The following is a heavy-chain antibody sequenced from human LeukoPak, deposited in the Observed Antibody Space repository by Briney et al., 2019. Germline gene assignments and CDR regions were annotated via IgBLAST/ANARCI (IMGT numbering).Heavy chain of an antibody. D-gene: IGHD6-19*01. CDR1: GDTFGNYD. Sequence: SVKVSCKASGDTFGNYDFAWVRLAPGQGLEWMGGILPVLGRPDYAQRFQDRITITADESTSTVYRQLSSLRSDDTAVYYCARGGWQTTGWYADHWGQGTLVTVAS. CDR2: ILPVLGRP. J-gene: IGHJ5*02. V-gene: IGHV1-69*01. CDR3: ARGGWQTTGWYADH.